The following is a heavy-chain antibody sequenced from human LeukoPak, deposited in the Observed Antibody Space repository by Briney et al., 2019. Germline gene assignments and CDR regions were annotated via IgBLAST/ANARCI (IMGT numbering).Heavy chain of an antibody. V-gene: IGHV3-11*04. J-gene: IGHJ6*03. Sequence: GGSLRLSCAASGFTFSDYYMSWIRQAPGKGLEWVSYISSSGSTIYYADSVKGRFTISRDNAKNSLYLQMNSLRAEDTAVYYCARDRRWDIVVVVAAPFYMDVWGKGTTVTVSS. D-gene: IGHD2-15*01. CDR2: ISSSGSTI. CDR3: ARDRRWDIVVVVAAPFYMDV. CDR1: GFTFSDYY.